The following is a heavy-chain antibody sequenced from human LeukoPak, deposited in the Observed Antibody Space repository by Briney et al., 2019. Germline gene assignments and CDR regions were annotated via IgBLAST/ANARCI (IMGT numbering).Heavy chain of an antibody. J-gene: IGHJ4*02. Sequence: PSETLSLTCTVSGGSIRSFFWSWLRQPPGKPLEWLGHIYHTGSTNYNPSFKSRVTISVDTSKNQFSLKLSSVTAADTAVYYCARERDRDYYDSSGYYDYWGQGTLVTVSS. CDR3: ARERDRDYYDSSGYYDY. CDR2: IYHTGST. CDR1: GGSIRSFF. V-gene: IGHV4-59*12. D-gene: IGHD3-22*01.